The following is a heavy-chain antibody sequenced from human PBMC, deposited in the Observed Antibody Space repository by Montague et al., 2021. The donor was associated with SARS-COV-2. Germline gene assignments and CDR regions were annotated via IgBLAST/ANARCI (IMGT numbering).Heavy chain of an antibody. CDR1: GFSFSSYG. J-gene: IGHJ6*02. D-gene: IGHD3-10*01. CDR2: TWYDGSNK. Sequence: SLRLSCAASGFSFSSYGMHWVRQAPGKGLEWVAATWYDGSNKYYADSVKGRFTISRDNSKNTLSLQMNSLRAEDTAVYYCAKDHQNYYGSGSYYNYYYNGMDGWGQGTTVTVSS. V-gene: IGHV3-33*06. CDR3: AKDHQNYYGSGSYYNYYYNGMDG.